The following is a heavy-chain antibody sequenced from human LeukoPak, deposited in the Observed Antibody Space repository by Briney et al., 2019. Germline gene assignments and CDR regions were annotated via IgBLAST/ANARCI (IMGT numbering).Heavy chain of an antibody. J-gene: IGHJ4*02. CDR3: ARGTYGEYGGPAY. Sequence: PGGSLRLSCEASGFTFSRYSMNWVRQAPGRGLEWVSYISSSGSAMYYADSVRGRFPITRDNAENSLFLQMNSLRDEDTAVYYCARGTYGEYGGPAYWGQGTLVTVSS. CDR1: GFTFSRYS. D-gene: IGHD4-17*01. CDR2: ISSSGSAM. V-gene: IGHV3-48*02.